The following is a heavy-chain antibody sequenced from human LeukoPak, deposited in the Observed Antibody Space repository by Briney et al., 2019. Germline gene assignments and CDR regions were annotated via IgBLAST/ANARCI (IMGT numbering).Heavy chain of an antibody. V-gene: IGHV4-59*01. CDR3: ARATAGTGYYFDY. Sequence: SETLSLTCTVSGGSIRSYYRSWIRQPPGKGLEWLGYIHYSGSTNYNPSLKSRVTISVGTSKNQFSLKLSSVTAADTALYYCARATAGTGYYFDYWGQGTLVTVSS. CDR2: IHYSGST. J-gene: IGHJ4*02. D-gene: IGHD6-13*01. CDR1: GGSIRSYY.